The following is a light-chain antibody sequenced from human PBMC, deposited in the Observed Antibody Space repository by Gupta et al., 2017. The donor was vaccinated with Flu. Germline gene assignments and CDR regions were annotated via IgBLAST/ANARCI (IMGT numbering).Light chain of an antibody. J-gene: IGKJ1*01. CDR2: AVS. V-gene: IGKV1-39*01. CDR3: QQSDSMPWT. CDR1: QTISND. Sequence: PSSLSASVGDRVTITCRASQTISNDLNWYQQRPGKVPDLLIYAVSTLRSGAPSRFIGRGPGTDFTLTITGLQPEDFGTYYCQQSDSMPWTFGQGTKVEI.